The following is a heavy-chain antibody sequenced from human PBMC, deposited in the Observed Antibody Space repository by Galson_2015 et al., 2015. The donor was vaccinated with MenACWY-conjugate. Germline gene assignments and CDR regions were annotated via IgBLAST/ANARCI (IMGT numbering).Heavy chain of an antibody. CDR2: ITAGPITP. V-gene: IGHV3-23*01. J-gene: IGHJ3*02. D-gene: IGHD2-8*01. Sequence: SLRLSCAASGFTFSSYAVSWVRQAPGKGLEWVSAITAGPITPYYIASVKGRFTISRDNSKNTLFLQMNSLRAEDTALYFCARALMGIATTEAFDNWGPRTMVLVSS. CDR1: GFTFSSYA. CDR3: ARALMGIATTEAFDN.